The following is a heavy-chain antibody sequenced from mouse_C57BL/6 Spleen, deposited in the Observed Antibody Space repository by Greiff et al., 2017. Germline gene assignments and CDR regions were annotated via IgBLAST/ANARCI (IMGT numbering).Heavy chain of an antibody. V-gene: IGHV1-82*01. CDR3: ARCLYGSSPLAY. D-gene: IGHD1-1*01. CDR2: IYPGDGDT. CDR1: GYAFSSSW. J-gene: IGHJ3*01. Sequence: QVQLQQSGPELVKPGASVKISCKASGYAFSSSWMNWVKQRPGKGLEWIGRIYPGDGDTNYNGKFKGKATLTADKSSSTAYMQLSSLTSEDSAVYFCARCLYGSSPLAYWGQGTLVTVSA.